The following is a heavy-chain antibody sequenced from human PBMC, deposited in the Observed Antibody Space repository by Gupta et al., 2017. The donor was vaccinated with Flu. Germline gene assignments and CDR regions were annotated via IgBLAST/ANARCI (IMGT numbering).Heavy chain of an antibody. J-gene: IGHJ4*02. CDR2: ISFDGTIQ. CDR1: FNNNG. CDR3: AKDTETLDY. V-gene: IGHV3-30*18. Sequence: FNNNGMHWVRQAPGKGLEWVAVISFDGTIQYYADSVKGRFTISRDNSKNTLWLHMNSLRVEDTAVYTCAKDTETLDYWGRGTLVTVSS.